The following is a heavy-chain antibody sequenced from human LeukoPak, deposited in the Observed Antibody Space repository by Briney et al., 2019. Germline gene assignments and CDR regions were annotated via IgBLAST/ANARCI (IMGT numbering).Heavy chain of an antibody. CDR2: INPNSGGT. D-gene: IGHD5-24*01. Sequence: GASVKVSCKAFGYTFTGYYMHWVRQAPGQGLEWMGWINPNSGGTNYAQKFQGRVTMTRDTSISTAYMELSRLRSDDTAVYYCARDDSYRWVFDYWGQGTLVTVSS. V-gene: IGHV1-2*02. CDR1: GYTFTGYY. CDR3: ARDDSYRWVFDY. J-gene: IGHJ4*02.